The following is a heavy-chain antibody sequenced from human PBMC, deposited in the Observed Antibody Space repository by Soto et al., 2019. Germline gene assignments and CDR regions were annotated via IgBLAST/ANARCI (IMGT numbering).Heavy chain of an antibody. V-gene: IGHV1-3*04. CDR2: INTGNGNT. D-gene: IGHD3-3*01. J-gene: IGHJ4*02. CDR1: GYTFTNYA. Sequence: QVQLVQSGAEEKKPGASVKVSCKASGYTFTNYAMHWVRQAPRQRLEWMGWINTGNGNTKYSQKFQGRVTITSDTSASTAYMELSSLTSEDTAVYYCARRSGRHFDYWGQGTLVTVSS. CDR3: ARRSGRHFDY.